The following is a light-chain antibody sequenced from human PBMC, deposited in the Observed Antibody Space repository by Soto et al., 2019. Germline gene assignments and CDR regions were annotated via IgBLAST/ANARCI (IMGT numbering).Light chain of an antibody. CDR2: SAS. J-gene: IGKJ2*01. Sequence: EIVLTQSPGTLSLSPGERATLSCRASQSVSSTYLAWYQQKPGQAPRLLIYSASTRATGIPDRFSGSGSGTDFTLTISRLEPVDFAVYYCQQYDRSLYTFGQGTKLEIK. CDR3: QQYDRSLYT. CDR1: QSVSSTY. V-gene: IGKV3-20*01.